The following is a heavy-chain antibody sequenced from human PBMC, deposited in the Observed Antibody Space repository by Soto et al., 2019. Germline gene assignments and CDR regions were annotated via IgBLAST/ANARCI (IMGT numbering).Heavy chain of an antibody. CDR2: IYHSGST. J-gene: IGHJ5*02. CDR1: GGSISSSNW. V-gene: IGHV4-4*02. CDR3: ARENKQWLVMGYNSFEP. D-gene: IGHD6-19*01. Sequence: SETLSLTCAVSGGSISSSNWWSWVRQPPGKGLEWIGEIYHSGSTNYNPSLKSRVTISVDKSKNQFSLKLSSVTAADTAVYYCARENKQWLVMGYNSFEPWGQGKLVTVS.